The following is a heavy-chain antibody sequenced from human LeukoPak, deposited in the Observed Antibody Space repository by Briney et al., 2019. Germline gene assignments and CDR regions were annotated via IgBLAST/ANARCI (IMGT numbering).Heavy chain of an antibody. CDR3: ARDQGNYYYGMDV. V-gene: IGHV3-21*01. CDR1: GFTFSSYS. CDR2: ISSSSSYI. J-gene: IGHJ6*02. Sequence: GGSLRLSCAASGFTFSSYSMNWVRQAPGKGLEWVSSISSSSSYIYYADSVKGRFTIPRDNAKNSLYLQMNSLRAEDTAVYYCARDQGNYYYGMDVWGQGTTVTVSS. D-gene: IGHD2/OR15-2a*01.